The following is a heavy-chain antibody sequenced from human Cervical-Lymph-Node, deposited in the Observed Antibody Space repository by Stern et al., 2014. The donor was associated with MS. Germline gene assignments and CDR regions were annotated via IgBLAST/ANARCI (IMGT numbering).Heavy chain of an antibody. CDR2: VNPNSGGT. D-gene: IGHD2-21*01. V-gene: IGHV1-2*02. J-gene: IGHJ6*02. CDR3: ARGPNEHWGGHYNSNGMDV. Sequence: VQLVESGAEVKKPGASVKVSCKASGYTFTAYYLHWVRQAPGQGLPLMGWVNPNSGGTSYATKFHGRVPMTRDTSTSTDFMELSTLTSDDTAFYYCARGPNEHWGGHYNSNGMDVWGQGTTVTVSS. CDR1: GYTFTAYY.